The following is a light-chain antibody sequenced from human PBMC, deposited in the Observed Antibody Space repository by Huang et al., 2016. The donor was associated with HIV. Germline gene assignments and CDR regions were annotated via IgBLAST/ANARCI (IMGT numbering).Light chain of an antibody. CDR2: SAS. CDR1: QDVSNY. CDR3: QQYSLYPWT. J-gene: IGKJ1*01. Sequence: AIRITQSPSSLSASTGDRVTITCRASQDVSNYLAWYQQKPGRAPDLMIYSASTLHHGVPSRFIGNGSATDFSLTISCLQSEDFATYYCQQYSLYPWTFGQGTKVEI. V-gene: IGKV1-8*01.